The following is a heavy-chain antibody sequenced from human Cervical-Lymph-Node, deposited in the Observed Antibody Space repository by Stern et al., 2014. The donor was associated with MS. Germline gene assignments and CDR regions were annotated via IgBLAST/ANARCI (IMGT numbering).Heavy chain of an antibody. CDR3: ARGHIPYAYNYLFDY. Sequence: QVHLVESGGGVVQPGTSLRLSCAASGFTFSSYGMHWVRQAPGKGLEWVALAWYDGSTAYYTNSVKGRFTISRDNSKNTLSLQMNSLTAEDTAVYYCARGHIPYAYNYLFDYWGQGTLVTVSS. CDR1: GFTFSSYG. D-gene: IGHD5-24*01. CDR2: AWYDGSTA. J-gene: IGHJ4*02. V-gene: IGHV3-33*01.